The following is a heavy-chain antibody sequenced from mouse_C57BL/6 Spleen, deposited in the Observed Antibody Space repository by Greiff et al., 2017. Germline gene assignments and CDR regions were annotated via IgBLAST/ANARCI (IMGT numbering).Heavy chain of an antibody. D-gene: IGHD2-4*01. CDR1: GYTFTSYW. Sequence: QVQLKQPGAELVKPGASVKMSCKASGYTFTSYWITWVKQRPGQGLAWIGDIYPGSGSTNYNEKFKSQATLTVDTSSSTAYMQLSSLTSEDSAVYYCAREGNDYDFDYWGQGTTLTVSS. CDR3: AREGNDYDFDY. V-gene: IGHV1-55*01. CDR2: IYPGSGST. J-gene: IGHJ2*01.